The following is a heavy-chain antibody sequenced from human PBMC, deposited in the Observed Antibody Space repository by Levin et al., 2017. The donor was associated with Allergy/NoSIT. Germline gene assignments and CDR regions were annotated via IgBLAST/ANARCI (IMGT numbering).Heavy chain of an antibody. CDR1: GGSISSYY. V-gene: IGHV4-59*01. CDR2: IYYSGST. CDR3: ARDGAGCSSTSCSATPWYFDL. D-gene: IGHD2-2*01. Sequence: SETLSLTCTVSGGSISSYYWSWIRQPPGKGLEWIGYIYYSGSTNYNPSLKSRVTISVDTSKNQFSLKLSSVTAADTAVYYCARDGAGCSSTSCSATPWYFDLWGRGTLVTVSS. J-gene: IGHJ2*01.